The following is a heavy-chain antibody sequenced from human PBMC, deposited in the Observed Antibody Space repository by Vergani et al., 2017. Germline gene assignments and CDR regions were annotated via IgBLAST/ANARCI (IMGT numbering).Heavy chain of an antibody. CDR2: INPNSGGT. D-gene: IGHD1-1*01. V-gene: IGHV1-2*02. CDR3: ARVAPSNSEVTPTAFDV. CDR1: GYTFTGYY. Sequence: QVQLVQSVAEVKKPGASVKVSCKASGYTFTGYYMHWVRQAPGQGLEWMGWINPNSGGTNYAQKFQGRVTMTRDTSISTAYMELSRLRSDDTAVYFCARVAPSNSEVTPTAFDVWGQGTMVTVSS. J-gene: IGHJ3*01.